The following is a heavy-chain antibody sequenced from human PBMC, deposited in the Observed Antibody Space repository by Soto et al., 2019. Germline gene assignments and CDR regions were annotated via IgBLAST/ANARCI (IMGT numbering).Heavy chain of an antibody. V-gene: IGHV3-21*01. D-gene: IGHD3-22*01. CDR3: ARSGLALPYSASHWFDP. J-gene: IGHJ5*02. Sequence: PWGSLRLSCAASGFTFSTYGINLFRHSPLKWLEWLSSISDSGHYIYYADSVKGRFTISRDNAKNSLFLQMNSLRGEDTAVYYCARSGLALPYSASHWFDPWGHGTLVTVSS. CDR2: ISDSGHYI. CDR1: GFTFSTYG.